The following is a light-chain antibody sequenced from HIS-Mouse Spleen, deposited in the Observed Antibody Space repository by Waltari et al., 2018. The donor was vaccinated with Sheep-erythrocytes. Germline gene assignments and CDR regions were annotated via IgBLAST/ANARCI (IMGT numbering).Light chain of an antibody. CDR3: CSYAGSYNHV. CDR2: GDN. J-gene: IGLJ1*01. CDR1: ALPKKY. V-gene: IGLV3-10*01. Sequence: SYELTQPPSVSVSPGQTARITCSGDALPKKYAYWYQQKSGQAPGLVIYGDNKRPSGIPERFSGSTSGTMATLTISGAQVEDEADYYCCSYAGSYNHVFATGTKVTVL.